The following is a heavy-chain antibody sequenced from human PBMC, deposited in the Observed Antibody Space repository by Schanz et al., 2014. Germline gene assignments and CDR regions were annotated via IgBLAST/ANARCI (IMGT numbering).Heavy chain of an antibody. CDR1: GFTFSTYA. V-gene: IGHV3-23*04. D-gene: IGHD3-10*01. J-gene: IGHJ4*02. Sequence: DVQLVESGGGLVQPGGSLSLSCAASGFTFSTYAMTWVRQAPGKGLEWVSSISAGGTNTYYADSVKGRFTLSRDNSKNTLYLQMNSLIVEDTAVYYCAKEGTVVSGSPRDYWGRGTLVTVSS. CDR2: ISAGGTNT. CDR3: AKEGTVVSGSPRDY.